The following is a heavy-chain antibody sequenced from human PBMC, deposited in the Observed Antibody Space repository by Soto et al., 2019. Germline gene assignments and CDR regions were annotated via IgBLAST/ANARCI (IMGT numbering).Heavy chain of an antibody. V-gene: IGHV4-30-4*01. D-gene: IGHD2-15*01. Sequence: SETLSLTCTVSGGSISSGDYYWSWIRQPPGKGLEWIGYIYYSGSTYYNPSLKSRVTISVDRSKNQFSLKLSSVTAADTAVYYCARDSGGYFDYWGQGTLVTVSS. CDR2: IYYSGST. J-gene: IGHJ4*02. CDR3: ARDSGGYFDY. CDR1: GGSISSGDYY.